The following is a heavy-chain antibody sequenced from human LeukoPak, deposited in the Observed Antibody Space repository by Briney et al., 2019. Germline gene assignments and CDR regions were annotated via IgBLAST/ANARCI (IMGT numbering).Heavy chain of an antibody. CDR1: GDSVSSNSAA. D-gene: IGHD1-7*01. Sequence: PSQTLSLTCAISGDSVSSNSAAWSWIRQSPSRGLEWLGRTYYRSKWCHDYAVSVKSRITINPDTSKNQFSLQLNSVTPEGTAVYYCARSHWNYDNYFDPWGQGSLVTVSS. CDR3: ARSHWNYDNYFDP. V-gene: IGHV6-1*01. CDR2: TYYRSKWCH. J-gene: IGHJ5*02.